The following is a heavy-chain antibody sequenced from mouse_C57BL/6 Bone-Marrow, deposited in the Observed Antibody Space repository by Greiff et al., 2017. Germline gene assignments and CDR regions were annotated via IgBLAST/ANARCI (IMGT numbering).Heavy chain of an antibody. J-gene: IGHJ4*01. CDR1: GFTFSDYG. CDR2: ISSGSSTI. Sequence: EVKVVESGGGLVKPGGSLKLSCAASGFTFSDYGMHWVRQAPEKGLEWVAYISSGSSTIYYADQVKGRFTISRDNAKNTLFLQMAGLRSEDTAMYYCARGYYAMAYWGQGTSVTVSS. CDR3: ARGYYAMAY. V-gene: IGHV5-17*01.